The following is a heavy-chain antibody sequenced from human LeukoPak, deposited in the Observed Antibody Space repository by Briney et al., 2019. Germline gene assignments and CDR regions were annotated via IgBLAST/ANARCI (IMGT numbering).Heavy chain of an antibody. CDR2: INQDGREK. CDR3: ALYCSSSSCHDAFDI. Sequence: GSLRLSCSASGFTFSSYYMSWVRQAPGKGLEWVANINQDGREKYYVDSVKGRFTISRDNAKNSLYLQMSSLRAEDTALYYCALYCSSSSCHDAFDIWGQGTMVTVSS. V-gene: IGHV3-7*03. D-gene: IGHD2-2*01. CDR1: GFTFSSYY. J-gene: IGHJ3*02.